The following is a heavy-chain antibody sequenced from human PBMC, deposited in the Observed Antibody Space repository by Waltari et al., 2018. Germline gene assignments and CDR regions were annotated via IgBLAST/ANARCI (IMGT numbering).Heavy chain of an antibody. CDR3: AKDPVPLFSSSWYGDY. Sequence: VQLQESGPGLVKPSQTLSLTCPVSGGPISSGGYYWSWIRQHPGKGLEWVSAISGSGGSTYYADSVKGRFTISRDNSKNTLYLQMNSLRAEDTAVYYCAKDPVPLFSSSWYGDYWGQGTLVTVSS. D-gene: IGHD6-13*01. CDR1: GGPISSGGYY. J-gene: IGHJ4*02. CDR2: ISGSGGST. V-gene: IGHV3-23*01.